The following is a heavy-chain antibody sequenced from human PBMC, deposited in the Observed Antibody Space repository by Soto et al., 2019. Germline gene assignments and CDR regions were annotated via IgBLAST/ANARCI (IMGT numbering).Heavy chain of an antibody. CDR1: GFTLSTNEVG. J-gene: IGHJ2*01. D-gene: IGHD3-10*02. CDR3: AHSAVRGLYFDL. CDR2: IYWDDDK. V-gene: IGHV2-5*02. Sequence: QITLKESGPTLVKPTQTLTLTCNFSGFTLSTNEVGVGWIRQPPGKALEWLALIYWDDDKRYRPSLKSRLTITKDTSKNQVVLTMTNMDPVDTATYYCAHSAVRGLYFDLWGRGTLVTVSS.